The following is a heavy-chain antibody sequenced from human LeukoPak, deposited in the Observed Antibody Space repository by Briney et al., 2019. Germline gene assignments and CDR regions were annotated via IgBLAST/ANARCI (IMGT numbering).Heavy chain of an antibody. D-gene: IGHD2-15*01. V-gene: IGHV4-4*07. CDR3: ARIYCDGGGCYWFDP. CDR1: GVSISSYY. J-gene: IGHJ5*02. Sequence: KPSETLSLTCTVSGVSISSYYWSWIRQAAGKGLEWIGRINTSGNTNYNPSLKSRVSLSVDTSKNQFSLKLSSVTAADTAVYYCARIYCDGGGCYWFDPWDQGTLVTVSS. CDR2: INTSGNT.